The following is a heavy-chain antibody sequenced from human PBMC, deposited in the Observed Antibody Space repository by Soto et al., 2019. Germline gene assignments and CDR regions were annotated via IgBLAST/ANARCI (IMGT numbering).Heavy chain of an antibody. V-gene: IGHV1-18*01. Sequence: GASVKVSCKASGYTFTNYGISWVRQAHGKRLEWMGWINAGNGNTKYSQHLQGRVSLTTDTSTSTAYMDLRSLRSDDTAVYYCARDQGITTFGVYSMYYYGMDVWGQGTTVTVSS. CDR2: INAGNGNT. CDR3: ARDQGITTFGVYSMYYYGMDV. J-gene: IGHJ6*02. D-gene: IGHD3-3*01. CDR1: GYTFTNYG.